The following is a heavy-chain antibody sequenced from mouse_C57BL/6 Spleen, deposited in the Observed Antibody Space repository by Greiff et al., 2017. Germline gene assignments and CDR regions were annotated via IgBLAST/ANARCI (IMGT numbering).Heavy chain of an antibody. Sequence: DVQLQESGPGLVKPSQSLSLTCSVTGYSITSGYYWNWIRQFPGNKLEWMGYISYDGSNNYNPSLKNRISITRDTSKNQFFLKLNSVTTEDTATYYCARVHGNYPLDYWGQGTTLTVSS. CDR2: ISYDGSN. V-gene: IGHV3-6*01. CDR3: ARVHGNYPLDY. D-gene: IGHD2-1*01. CDR1: GYSITSGYY. J-gene: IGHJ2*01.